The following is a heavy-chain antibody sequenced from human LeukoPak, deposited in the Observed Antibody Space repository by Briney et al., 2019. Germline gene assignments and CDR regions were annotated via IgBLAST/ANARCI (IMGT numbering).Heavy chain of an antibody. Sequence: SETQSLTCTVSGGSISSYYWSWIRQPPGKGLEWIGYIYYSGSTNYNPSLKSRVTISVGTSKNQFSLKLSSVTAADTAVYYCARWRGGSGSYRGYYFDYWGQGTLVTVSS. J-gene: IGHJ4*02. V-gene: IGHV4-59*01. CDR1: GGSISSYY. CDR2: IYYSGST. D-gene: IGHD3-10*01. CDR3: ARWRGGSGSYRGYYFDY.